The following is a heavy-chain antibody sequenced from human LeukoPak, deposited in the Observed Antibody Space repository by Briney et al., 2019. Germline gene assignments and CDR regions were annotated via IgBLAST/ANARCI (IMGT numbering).Heavy chain of an antibody. V-gene: IGHV1-2*02. J-gene: IGHJ4*02. Sequence: ASVKVSCKASGYTFTGYYIHWVRQAPGQGLEWMGWINPNSGGTNYAQKFQGRVTMTRDTSISTAYMELSRLRSDDTAVYYCARTQRRDGYNCFGYWGQGTLVTVSS. CDR3: ARTQRRDGYNCFGY. CDR2: INPNSGGT. D-gene: IGHD5-24*01. CDR1: GYTFTGYY.